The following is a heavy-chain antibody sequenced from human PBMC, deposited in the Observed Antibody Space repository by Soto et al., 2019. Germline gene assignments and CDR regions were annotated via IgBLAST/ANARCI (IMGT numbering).Heavy chain of an antibody. V-gene: IGHV3-30-3*01. CDR1: GFIFSTYA. D-gene: IGHD2-2*01. CDR3: ARDHCTTTTCSAEYIDS. Sequence: AGGSLRLSCAASGFIFSTYAIHWVRQAPGKGLEWVAIISYDGTNAYYADSVKGRFTISRDNSKNTLYLQMDSLSADDTAIYYCARDHCTTTTCSAEYIDSWGQGTLVTVSS. CDR2: ISYDGTNA. J-gene: IGHJ4*02.